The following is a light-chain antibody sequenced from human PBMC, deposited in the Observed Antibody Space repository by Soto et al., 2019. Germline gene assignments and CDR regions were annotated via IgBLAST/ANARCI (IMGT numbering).Light chain of an antibody. J-gene: IGKJ1*01. Sequence: DIQMTQSPSSLSASGGDRVTITCRASQTIGRYLNWYQQKPGKAPRLLIYTASTLQSGVPSRFSGSGSGTDFVLTINSLQPEDFATYYCQQTYSNPWTFGQGTEVEIK. CDR1: QTIGRY. CDR3: QQTYSNPWT. V-gene: IGKV1-39*01. CDR2: TAS.